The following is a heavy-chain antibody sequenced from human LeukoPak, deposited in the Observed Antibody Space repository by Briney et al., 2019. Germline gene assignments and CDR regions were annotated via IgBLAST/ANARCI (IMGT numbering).Heavy chain of an antibody. CDR1: GYSISSGYY. J-gene: IGHJ4*02. V-gene: IGHV4-38-2*01. CDR3: ARLGYCSSTSCYYFDY. D-gene: IGHD2-2*01. Sequence: SETLSLTCAVSGYSISSGYYCGWIRQPPGKGLEWIGSIYQSGSTYYNPSLKSRVTISVDTSKNQFSLKLSSVTAADTAVYYCARLGYCSSTSCYYFDYWGQGTLVTVSS. CDR2: IYQSGST.